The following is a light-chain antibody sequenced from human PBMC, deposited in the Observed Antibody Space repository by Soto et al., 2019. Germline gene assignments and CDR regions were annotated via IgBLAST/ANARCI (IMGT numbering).Light chain of an antibody. Sequence: EIVLTQSPATLSVSPGERATLSCRASQSVSIDLAWYQQKPGQAPRLLIYGAFKRATGIPDRFSGSGSGTDFTLTISRMEPEDFAVYCCQQYGSSPRTFGQGTKVDI. CDR3: QQYGSSPRT. CDR2: GAF. CDR1: QSVSID. V-gene: IGKV3-20*01. J-gene: IGKJ1*01.